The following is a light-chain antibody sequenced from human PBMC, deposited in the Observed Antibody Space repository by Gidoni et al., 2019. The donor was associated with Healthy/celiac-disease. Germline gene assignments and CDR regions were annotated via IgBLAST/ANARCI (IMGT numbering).Light chain of an antibody. CDR1: NIESKS. CDR2: DDS. V-gene: IGLV3-21*02. CDR3: QVWDSSSDHYV. Sequence: SYVRTQPPSVSVAPGQTARITCGGNNIESKSVHWYQHKPGQAPVLVVYDDSDRPSGIPERFSGSNSGNTATLTISRVEAGDEADYYCQVWDSSSDHYVFGTGTKVTVL. J-gene: IGLJ1*01.